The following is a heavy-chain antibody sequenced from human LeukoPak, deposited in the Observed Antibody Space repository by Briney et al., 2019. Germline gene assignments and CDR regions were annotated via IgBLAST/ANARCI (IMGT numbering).Heavy chain of an antibody. CDR2: INSDGSST. J-gene: IGHJ6*02. CDR1: GFTFSSYW. CDR3: ARVNVIKGYYYGMDV. D-gene: IGHD2/OR15-2a*01. V-gene: IGHV3-74*01. Sequence: GGSLRLSCAASGFTFSSYWMHWVRQAPGKGLVWVSRINSDGSSTSYADSVKGRFTISRDNAKNTLYLQMNSLRAEDTAVYYCARVNVIKGYYYGMDVWGQGTTVTVSS.